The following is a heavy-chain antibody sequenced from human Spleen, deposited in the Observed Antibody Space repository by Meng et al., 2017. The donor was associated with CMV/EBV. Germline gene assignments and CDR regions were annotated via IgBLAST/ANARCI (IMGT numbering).Heavy chain of an antibody. CDR3: ARGEISCSSTSCFFDY. J-gene: IGHJ4*02. CDR2: INHSGST. D-gene: IGHD2-2*01. Sequence: YGGSVSGYYWSWIRQPPGKGLEWIGEINHSGSTNYNPSLKSRVTISVDTSKNQFSLKLSFVTAADTAVYYCARGEISCSSTSCFFDYWGQGTLVTVSS. V-gene: IGHV4-34*01. CDR1: GGSVSGYY.